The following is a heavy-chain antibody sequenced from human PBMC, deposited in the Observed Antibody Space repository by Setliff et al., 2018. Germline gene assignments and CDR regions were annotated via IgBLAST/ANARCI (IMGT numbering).Heavy chain of an antibody. D-gene: IGHD6-13*01. Sequence: PGGSLRLSCAASGFTFTSYDIHWVRQAPGKGLEWVAVISYDGTYKNFVDSVKARFTISRDNSKDTLYLQMNSLRSEDTAVYYCARALPGIHIDYWGQGTLVTVSS. CDR2: ISYDGTYK. CDR1: GFTFTSYD. J-gene: IGHJ4*02. CDR3: ARALPGIHIDY. V-gene: IGHV3-30-3*01.